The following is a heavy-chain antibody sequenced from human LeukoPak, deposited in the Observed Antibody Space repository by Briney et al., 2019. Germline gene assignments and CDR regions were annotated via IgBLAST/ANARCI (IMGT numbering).Heavy chain of an antibody. J-gene: IGHJ4*02. CDR3: ARGKNGDSLFGY. Sequence: SGGSLRLSCAASGFTVSSNYMSWVRQAPGKGLVWVSRINSDGSSTRYADSVKGRFTISRDNAKKTLFLQMNSLRAQDTAVYYCARGKNGDSLFGYWGQGTLVTVSS. CDR2: INSDGSST. CDR1: GFTVSSNY. D-gene: IGHD4-17*01. V-gene: IGHV3-74*01.